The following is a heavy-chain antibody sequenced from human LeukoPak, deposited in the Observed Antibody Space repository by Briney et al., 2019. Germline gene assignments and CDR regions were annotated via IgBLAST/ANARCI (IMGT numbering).Heavy chain of an antibody. Sequence: GGSLRLSCAASGFTFSSYGIHWVRQAPGKGLEWVTVISYDGSNKYYADSVRGRFSISRDNSKNTLYLQMNSLRAEDTAVYYCAEANGAFWSGFAFDYWGQGTLVTVSS. CDR3: AEANGAFWSGFAFDY. V-gene: IGHV3-30*18. D-gene: IGHD3-3*01. CDR1: GFTFSSYG. CDR2: ISYDGSNK. J-gene: IGHJ4*02.